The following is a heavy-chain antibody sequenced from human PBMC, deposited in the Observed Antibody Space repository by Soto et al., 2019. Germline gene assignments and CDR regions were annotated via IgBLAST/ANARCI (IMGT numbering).Heavy chain of an antibody. CDR2: MNPNSGNT. CDR1: GYTFTSHD. D-gene: IGHD2-15*01. V-gene: IGHV1-8*01. Sequence: QVQLVQSGAEVKKPGASVKVSCKASGYTFTSHDINWVRQATGQRPEWMGWMNPNSGNTGYAQKFQGRVTMTRDTSISTAYMELSSLTSEDTAVYYCARDISGGSGYGDYFDPWGQGTLVTVSS. J-gene: IGHJ5*02. CDR3: ARDISGGSGYGDYFDP.